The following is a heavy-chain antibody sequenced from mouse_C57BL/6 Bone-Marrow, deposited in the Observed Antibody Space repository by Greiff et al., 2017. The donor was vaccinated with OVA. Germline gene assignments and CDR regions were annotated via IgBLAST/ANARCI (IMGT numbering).Heavy chain of an antibody. V-gene: IGHV5-9-1*02. Sequence: DVKLEESGEGLVKPGGSLKLSCAASGFTFSSSAMSWVRQTPEKRLEWVAYISSGGDYIYYADTVKGRFTISRDNARNTLYLQMSSLKSEDTAMYYCTREESNWSCDDWGQGTTLTVSS. CDR3: TREESNWSCDD. J-gene: IGHJ2*01. D-gene: IGHD2-5*01. CDR2: ISSGGDYI. CDR1: GFTFSSSA.